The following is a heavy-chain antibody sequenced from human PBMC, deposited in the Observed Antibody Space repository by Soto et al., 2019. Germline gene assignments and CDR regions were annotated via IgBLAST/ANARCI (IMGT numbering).Heavy chain of an antibody. CDR2: IYYIYDSGST. V-gene: IGHV4-59*03. J-gene: IGHJ6*02. CDR3: ARLGLTGPPVQYHHYGLDV. Sequence: SETLSLTCTVSGGSISSYYWSWIRQSPQKGLEWIGYIYYIYDSGSTNYNPSLKSRVTISVDTSKNQFSLQMRSVSAADTAMYFCARLGLTGPPVQYHHYGLDVWGQGATVTVSS. CDR1: GGSISSYY. D-gene: IGHD3-9*01.